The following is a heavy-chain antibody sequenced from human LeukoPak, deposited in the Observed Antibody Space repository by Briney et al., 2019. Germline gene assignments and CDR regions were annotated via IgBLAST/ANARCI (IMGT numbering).Heavy chain of an antibody. Sequence: TGGSLRLSCAASGFTFSSYAMSWVRQAPGKGLEWVSTVSGGGVTTYYADSAKGRLTISRDNSKNTLYLQMNSLTAEDTAVYYCPKQSYASGWNPFDYWGQGILVTVSS. CDR1: GFTFSSYA. V-gene: IGHV3-23*01. CDR3: PKQSYASGWNPFDY. CDR2: VSGGGVTT. J-gene: IGHJ4*02. D-gene: IGHD6-19*01.